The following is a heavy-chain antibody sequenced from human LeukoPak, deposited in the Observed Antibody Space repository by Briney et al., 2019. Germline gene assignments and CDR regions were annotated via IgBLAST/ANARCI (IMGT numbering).Heavy chain of an antibody. D-gene: IGHD2-15*01. Sequence: GGSLRLSCAASGFTFSSYSMNWVRQAPGKGLEWVSVIYSGGSTYYADSVKGRFTISRDNSKNTLYLQMNSLRAEDTAVYYCAICSGGSCYGAFDIWGQGTMVTVSS. V-gene: IGHV3-66*01. J-gene: IGHJ3*02. CDR1: GFTFSSYS. CDR2: IYSGGST. CDR3: AICSGGSCYGAFDI.